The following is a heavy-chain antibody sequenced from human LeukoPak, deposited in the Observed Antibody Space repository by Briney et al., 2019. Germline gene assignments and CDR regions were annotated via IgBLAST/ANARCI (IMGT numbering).Heavy chain of an antibody. J-gene: IGHJ4*02. Sequence: ASVKVPCKASGYTFTGYYMHWVRQAPGQGLEWMGRINPNSGGTNYAQKFQGRVTMTRDTSISTAYMELSRLRSDDTAVYYCARGDSGIFGVVIIPAPGGDYWGQGTLVTVSS. CDR3: ARGDSGIFGVVIIPAPGGDY. V-gene: IGHV1-2*06. CDR2: INPNSGGT. D-gene: IGHD3-3*01. CDR1: GYTFTGYY.